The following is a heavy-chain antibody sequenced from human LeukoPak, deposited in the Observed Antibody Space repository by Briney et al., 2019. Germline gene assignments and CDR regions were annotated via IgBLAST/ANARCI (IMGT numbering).Heavy chain of an antibody. V-gene: IGHV4-61*02. CDR3: AGDRLPGYGNDAFDI. CDR1: GGSIRSGGYY. D-gene: IGHD3-10*01. Sequence: PSETLSLTCSVSGGSIRSGGYYWSWIRQPAGTGLEWIGRIYISGSTFYNPSLKSRVTISVDTSKNQFSLKLSSVTAADTALYYCAGDRLPGYGNDAFDIWGQGTMVTVSS. CDR2: IYISGST. J-gene: IGHJ3*02.